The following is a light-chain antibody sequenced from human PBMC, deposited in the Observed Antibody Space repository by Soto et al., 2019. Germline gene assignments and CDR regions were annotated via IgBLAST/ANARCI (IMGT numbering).Light chain of an antibody. CDR2: IAG. J-gene: IGKJ4*01. CDR3: QQYDSAPLT. Sequence: DIQMTQSPYSLSASVGDRVTITCRASQGIRNYLSWYQQKPGKVPKLLIYIAGTLQPGVPSRFSGSGYGTDFTLTISSLQPEDVATYYCQQYDSAPLTFGGGTKVEIK. CDR1: QGIRNY. V-gene: IGKV1-27*01.